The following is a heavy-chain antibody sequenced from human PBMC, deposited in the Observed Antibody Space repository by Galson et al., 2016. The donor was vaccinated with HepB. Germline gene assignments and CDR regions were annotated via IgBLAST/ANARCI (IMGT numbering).Heavy chain of an antibody. D-gene: IGHD2-15*01. V-gene: IGHV4-34*01. CDR3: ARGPRRRFCSGGSCYGSHDY. CDR2: INYSGST. Sequence: ETLSLTCAVFGGSFSGSYWSWIRQPPGKGLEWIGEINYSGSTNYNPSLKSRVTISVDTSKNQFSLKLTSVTAADTAVYYRARGPRRRFCSGGSCYGSHDYWGQGTLVTVSS. J-gene: IGHJ4*02. CDR1: GGSFSGSY.